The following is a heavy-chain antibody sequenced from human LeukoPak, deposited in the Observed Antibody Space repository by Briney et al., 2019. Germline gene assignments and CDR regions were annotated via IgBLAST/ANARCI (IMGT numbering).Heavy chain of an antibody. CDR1: GGTFSSYA. Sequence: SVKVSCKGPGGTFSSYAISWVRQAPGQGLEWMGGIIPIFGTANYAQKFQGRVTITADESTSTAYMELSSLRSEDTAAYYCARRGSVGAFDIWGQGTMVTVSS. CDR3: ARRGSVGAFDI. CDR2: IIPIFGTA. D-gene: IGHD3-10*01. J-gene: IGHJ3*02. V-gene: IGHV1-69*01.